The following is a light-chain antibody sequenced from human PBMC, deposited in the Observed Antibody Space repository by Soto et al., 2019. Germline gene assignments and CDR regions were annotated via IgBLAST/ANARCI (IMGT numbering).Light chain of an antibody. CDR2: DVS. Sequence: QSALTQPRSVSGSPGQSVTISCTGTSSDVGGYNYVSWYQQHPGKAPELMIYDVSERPSGVPDRFSGSKSGNTASLTISGLQAEDEADYYCCSYAGRYTNVFGTGTQLTVL. CDR3: CSYAGRYTNV. V-gene: IGLV2-11*01. CDR1: SSDVGGYNY. J-gene: IGLJ7*01.